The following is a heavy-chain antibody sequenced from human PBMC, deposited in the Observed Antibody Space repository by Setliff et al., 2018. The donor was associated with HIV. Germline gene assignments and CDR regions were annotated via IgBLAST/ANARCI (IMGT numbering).Heavy chain of an antibody. CDR3: ARSRTSSGYYGVTGYGMDV. J-gene: IGHJ6*02. Sequence: PSETLSLTCTVSGGSIDSSDYYWGWIRQPPGKGLEWIGSIFYSGRSMYNPSLKSRVTISVDTSKNQFSLKLSSVTAADTAVYYCARSRTSSGYYGVTGYGMDVWGQGTTVT. D-gene: IGHD3-22*01. V-gene: IGHV4-39*07. CDR2: IFYSGRS. CDR1: GGSIDSSDYY.